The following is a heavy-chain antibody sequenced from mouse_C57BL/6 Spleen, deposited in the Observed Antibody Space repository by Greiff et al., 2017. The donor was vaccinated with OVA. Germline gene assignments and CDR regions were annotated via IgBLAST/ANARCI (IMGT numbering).Heavy chain of an antibody. CDR1: GYTFTSYW. J-gene: IGHJ2*01. D-gene: IGHD1-1*01. CDR3: ARSYYYGSRYFDY. V-gene: IGHV1-53*01. CDR2: INPSNGGT. Sequence: VQLKQPGTELVKPGASVKLSCKASGYTFTSYWMHWVKQRPGQGLEWIGNINPSNGGTNYNEKFKSKATLTVDKSSSTAYMQLSSLTSEYSAVYYCARSYYYGSRYFDYWGQGTTLTVSS.